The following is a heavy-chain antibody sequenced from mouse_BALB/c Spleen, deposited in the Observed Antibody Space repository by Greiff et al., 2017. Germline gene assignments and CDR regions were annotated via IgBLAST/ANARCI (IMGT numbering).Heavy chain of an antibody. Sequence: VQLQQSGAELAKPGASVKMSCKASGYTFTSYWMHWVKQRPGQGLEWIGYINPSTGYTEYNQKFKDKATLTADKSSSTAYMQLSSLTSEDSAVYYCARRDYYGSSAWFAYWGQGTLVTVSA. V-gene: IGHV1-7*01. J-gene: IGHJ3*01. D-gene: IGHD1-1*01. CDR2: INPSTGYT. CDR3: ARRDYYGSSAWFAY. CDR1: GYTFTSYW.